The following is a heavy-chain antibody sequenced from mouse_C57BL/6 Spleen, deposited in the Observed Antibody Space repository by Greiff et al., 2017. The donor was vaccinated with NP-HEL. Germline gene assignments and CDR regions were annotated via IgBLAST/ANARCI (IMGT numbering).Heavy chain of an antibody. CDR2: ILPGSGST. CDR3: ARSKDYDGGIYYYAMDY. D-gene: IGHD2-4*01. J-gene: IGHJ4*01. Sequence: QVQLQQSGAELMKPGASVKLSCKATGYTFTGYWIEWVKQRPGHGLEWIGEILPGSGSTNYNEKFKGKATFTADTSSNTAYMQLSSLTTEDSAIYYCARSKDYDGGIYYYAMDYWGQGTSVTVSS. V-gene: IGHV1-9*01. CDR1: GYTFTGYW.